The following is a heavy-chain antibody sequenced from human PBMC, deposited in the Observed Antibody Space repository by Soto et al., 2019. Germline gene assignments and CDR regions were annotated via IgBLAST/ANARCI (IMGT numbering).Heavy chain of an antibody. J-gene: IGHJ4*02. Sequence: QVQLVQSGAEVKKPGSSVKVSCKASGGTFSSYTISWVRQAPGQGLEWMGRIIPILGIANYAQKFQGRVTITADKSTSTAYMELRSLRSEDTAVYYCARDEGICSGGSCYPPLFDYWGQGTLVTVSS. D-gene: IGHD2-15*01. CDR1: GGTFSSYT. V-gene: IGHV1-69*08. CDR3: ARDEGICSGGSCYPPLFDY. CDR2: IIPILGIA.